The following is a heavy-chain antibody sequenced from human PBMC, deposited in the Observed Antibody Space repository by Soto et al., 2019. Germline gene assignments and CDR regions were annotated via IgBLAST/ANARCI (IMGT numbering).Heavy chain of an antibody. V-gene: IGHV1-69*01. CDR1: GGTFSNYT. J-gene: IGHJ6*02. D-gene: IGHD2-2*01. CDR2: IIPVFGTT. Sequence: QVQLVQSGAEVKKPGSSVKVFCKASGGTFSNYTISWVRQAPGQALEWMGGIIPVFGTTDYEQKFQGRVTITADVSTSKAYMQLSSLRSADTAVYYCASSSPYIVVRKPTGNQNYYGMDVWGQGTTVTGSS. CDR3: ASSSPYIVVRKPTGNQNYYGMDV.